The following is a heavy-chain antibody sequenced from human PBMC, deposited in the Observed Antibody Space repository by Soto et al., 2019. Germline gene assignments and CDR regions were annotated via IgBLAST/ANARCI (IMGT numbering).Heavy chain of an antibody. CDR1: GITFSGYA. CDR3: ARDGGVKRYFDWASYGMDV. J-gene: IGHJ6*02. Sequence: QVQLVESGGGVVQPGRSLRLSCAASGITFSGYAMHWVRQAPGKGLEWVALISYDGSNKYYADSVKGRFTISRDTSKNTLDLQMNSLRAEDTAVYYCARDGGVKRYFDWASYGMDVWGQGTTVTVSS. V-gene: IGHV3-30-3*01. CDR2: ISYDGSNK. D-gene: IGHD3-9*01.